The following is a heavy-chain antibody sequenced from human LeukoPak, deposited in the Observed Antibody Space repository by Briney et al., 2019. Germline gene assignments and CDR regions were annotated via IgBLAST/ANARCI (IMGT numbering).Heavy chain of an antibody. Sequence: PGGSLRLSCAASGFTFSSYAMSWVRQAPGKGLDWVATFSGIGGNTYYADSVKGRFTISRDNAKNSLYLQMNSLRAEDTAVYYCARVPGYYDPGSSNWGQGTLVTVSS. CDR2: FSGIGGNT. D-gene: IGHD3-22*01. V-gene: IGHV3-23*01. CDR1: GFTFSSYA. J-gene: IGHJ4*02. CDR3: ARVPGYYDPGSSN.